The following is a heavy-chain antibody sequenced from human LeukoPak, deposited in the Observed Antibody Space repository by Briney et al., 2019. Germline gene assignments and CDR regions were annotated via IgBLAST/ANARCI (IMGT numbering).Heavy chain of an antibody. V-gene: IGHV4-39*01. CDR3: ARRDTESGYDYTLDY. Sequence: SETLSLTCTVSGGSISSSSYYWGWIRQPPGKGLEWIGSIYYSGSTYYNPSLKSRVTISVDTSKNQFSLKLSSVTAADTAVYYCARRDTESGYDYTLDYWGQGTLVTVSS. D-gene: IGHD5-12*01. J-gene: IGHJ4*02. CDR1: GGSISSSSYY. CDR2: IYYSGST.